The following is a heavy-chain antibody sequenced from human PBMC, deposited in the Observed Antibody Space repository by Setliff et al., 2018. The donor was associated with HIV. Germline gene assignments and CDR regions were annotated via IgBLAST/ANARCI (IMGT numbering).Heavy chain of an antibody. J-gene: IGHJ6*02. CDR2: INPNSGDT. V-gene: IGHV1-2*06. D-gene: IGHD3-3*01. CDR3: ARDGHYFDFWDGSYYYHGMDV. CDR1: GYTFTGFY. Sequence: ASVKVSCKASGYTFTGFYMHWVRQAPGQGLEWMGRINPNSGDTNYAHKLQGRVTMTTDTSTSTAYMELRSLRSEDTALYYCARDGHYFDFWDGSYYYHGMDVWGQGTTVTVSS.